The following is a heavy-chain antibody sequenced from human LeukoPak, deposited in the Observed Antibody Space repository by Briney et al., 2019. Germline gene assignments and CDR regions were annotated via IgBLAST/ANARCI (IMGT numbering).Heavy chain of an antibody. CDR1: GGSISSSSYY. J-gene: IGHJ4*02. D-gene: IGHD5-18*01. CDR3: ARQPVYEYSYGYGG. Sequence: PSETLSLTCTVSGGSISSSSYYWGWIRQPPGKGLEWIGSIYYRGSTYYNPSLKSRVTISVDTSKNQFSLKLSSVTAADTAVYYCARQPVYEYSYGYGGWGQGTLVTVSS. V-gene: IGHV4-39*01. CDR2: IYYRGST.